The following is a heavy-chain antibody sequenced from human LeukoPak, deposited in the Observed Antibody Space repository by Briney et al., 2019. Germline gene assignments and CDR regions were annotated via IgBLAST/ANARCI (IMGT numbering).Heavy chain of an antibody. CDR1: GGTFSSYA. D-gene: IGHD3-10*01. J-gene: IGHJ4*02. CDR2: IIPIFGTA. V-gene: IGHV1-69*13. Sequence: ASVKVSCKASGGTFSSYAISWVRQAPGQGLEWMGGIIPIFGTANYAQKFQGRVTITADESTSTAYMELSSLRSEDTAVYYCARAAGSGSYYNIHQHTFDYWGQGTLVTVSS. CDR3: ARAAGSGSYYNIHQHTFDY.